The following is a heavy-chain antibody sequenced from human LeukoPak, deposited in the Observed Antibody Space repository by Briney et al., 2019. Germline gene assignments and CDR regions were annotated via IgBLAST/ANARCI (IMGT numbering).Heavy chain of an antibody. J-gene: IGHJ6*02. D-gene: IGHD3-10*01. Sequence: SETLSLTCAVYAGSFSGYYWSWIRQPPGKGLEGIGEIKHSGSTNYNPSLKSRVTISVDTSKNQFSLKLSSVTAADTAVYYCARSSPRYYYGSGSYYKPYYYYYYGMDVWGQGTTVTVSS. CDR1: AGSFSGYY. CDR3: ARSSPRYYYGSGSYYKPYYYYYYGMDV. CDR2: IKHSGST. V-gene: IGHV4-34*01.